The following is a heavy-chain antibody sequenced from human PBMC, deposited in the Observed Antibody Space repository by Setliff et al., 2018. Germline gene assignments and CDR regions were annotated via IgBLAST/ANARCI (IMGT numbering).Heavy chain of an antibody. V-gene: IGHV4-39*01. D-gene: IGHD6-13*01. CDR1: GGSLSSNSYD. Sequence: SETLSLTCSVSGGSLSSNSYDWDWIRQPPGKGLEWIGNIFFTGTTYYNPSLRSRVTLSIDTSKNQFSLKLSAVTAADTAVYYCARHVLGQQLVYNWFDPWGQGTLVTVSS. CDR3: ARHVLGQQLVYNWFDP. J-gene: IGHJ5*02. CDR2: IFFTGTT.